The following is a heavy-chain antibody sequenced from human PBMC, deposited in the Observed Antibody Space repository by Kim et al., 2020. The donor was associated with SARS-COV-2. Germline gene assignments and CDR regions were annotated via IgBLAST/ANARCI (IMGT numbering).Heavy chain of an antibody. J-gene: IGHJ3*02. CDR1: GGSISSGGYY. Sequence: SETLSLTCTVSGGSISSGGYYWSWIRQHPGKGLEWIGYIYYSGSTYYNPSLKSGVTISVDTSKNQFSLKLSSVTAADTAVYYCARARGGTMIVVVIGAFDIWGQGTMVTVSS. CDR3: ARARGGTMIVVVIGAFDI. CDR2: IYYSGST. D-gene: IGHD3-22*01. V-gene: IGHV4-31*03.